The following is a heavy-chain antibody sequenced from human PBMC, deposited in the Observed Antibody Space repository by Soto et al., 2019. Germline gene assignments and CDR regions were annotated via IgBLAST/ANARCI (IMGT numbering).Heavy chain of an antibody. V-gene: IGHV1-2*02. J-gene: IGHJ5*02. CDR2: INARSGGT. CDR3: AKDLTRQLAYWLDP. D-gene: IGHD6-6*01. CDR1: GFSFTGYY. Sequence: ASVKVSCKASGFSFTGYYIHWLRQAPGQGLEWMGWINARSGGTEYAQKFQGRVTLTRDTSIATAYLTLTSLTSDDTALYYCAKDLTRQLAYWLDPWGQGTQVTVSS.